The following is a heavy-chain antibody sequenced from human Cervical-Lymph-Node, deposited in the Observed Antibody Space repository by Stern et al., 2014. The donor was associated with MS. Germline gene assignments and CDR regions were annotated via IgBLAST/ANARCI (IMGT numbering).Heavy chain of an antibody. CDR2: INPKNGVT. CDR3: ARDSVVEDLDS. D-gene: IGHD2-15*01. Sequence: QVQLVQSGAEMKKPGASVRVSCKTSGYTFTGYYVHWVRQAPGQGLEWMGRINPKNGVTNSVQKFQGRVTLTRDTSINTAYLELSEWTSDDTAVYFCARDSVVEDLDSWGQGTLVIVSS. CDR1: GYTFTGYY. J-gene: IGHJ1*01. V-gene: IGHV1-2*06.